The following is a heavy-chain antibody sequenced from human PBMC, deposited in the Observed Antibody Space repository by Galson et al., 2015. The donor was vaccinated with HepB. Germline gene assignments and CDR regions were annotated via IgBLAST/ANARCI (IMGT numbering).Heavy chain of an antibody. D-gene: IGHD6-19*01. CDR2: IIPISGTA. V-gene: IGHV1-69*13. J-gene: IGHJ4*02. Sequence: SVKVSCKASGGTFSSYAISWVRQAPGQGLEWMGGIIPISGTANYAQKFQGRVTITADESTSTAYMELSSLRSEDTAVYYCARPGPIAVAGEINFDYWGQGTLVTVSS. CDR1: GGTFSSYA. CDR3: ARPGPIAVAGEINFDY.